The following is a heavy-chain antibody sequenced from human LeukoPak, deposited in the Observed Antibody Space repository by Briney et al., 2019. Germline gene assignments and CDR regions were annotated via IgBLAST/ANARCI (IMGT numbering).Heavy chain of an antibody. J-gene: IGHJ5*02. CDR3: ARDYYYDSSGYGSNWFDP. CDR2: IIPIFGTA. V-gene: IGHV1-69*13. D-gene: IGHD3-22*01. Sequence: SVKVSCKASGGTFISYAISWVRQAPGQGLEWMGGIIPIFGTANYAQKFQGRVTITADESTSTAYMELSSLRSEDTAVYYCARDYYYDSSGYGSNWFDPWGQGTLVTVSS. CDR1: GGTFISYA.